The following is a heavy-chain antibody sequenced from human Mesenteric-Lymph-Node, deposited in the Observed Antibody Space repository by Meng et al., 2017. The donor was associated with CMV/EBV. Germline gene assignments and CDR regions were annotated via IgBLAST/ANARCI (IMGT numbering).Heavy chain of an antibody. CDR2: IYYSGST. D-gene: IGHD2-2*01. CDR3: ARRDCSGTTCRFDY. Sequence: SETLSLTCTVSGGSVSSGSYYWSWIRQPPGKGLEWIGYIYYSGSTNYNPSLKSRVTISVDTSKNQFSLKLSSVTAADTAVYYCARRDCSGTTCRFDYWGQGTLVTVSS. J-gene: IGHJ4*02. CDR1: GGSVSSGSYY. V-gene: IGHV4-61*01.